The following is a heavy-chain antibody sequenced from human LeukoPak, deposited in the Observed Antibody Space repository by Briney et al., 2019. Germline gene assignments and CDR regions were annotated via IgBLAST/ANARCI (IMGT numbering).Heavy chain of an antibody. D-gene: IGHD2/OR15-2a*01. J-gene: IGHJ4*02. CDR3: AKRGPGSPQSGKYYFDY. CDR1: GGSISSYY. CDR2: IYTSGST. Sequence: SETLSLTCTVPGGSISSYYWSWIRQPAGKGLEWIGRIYTSGSTNYNPSLKSRVTMSVDTSKNQFSLKLSSVTAADTAVYYCAKRGPGSPQSGKYYFDYWGQGTLVTVSS. V-gene: IGHV4-4*07.